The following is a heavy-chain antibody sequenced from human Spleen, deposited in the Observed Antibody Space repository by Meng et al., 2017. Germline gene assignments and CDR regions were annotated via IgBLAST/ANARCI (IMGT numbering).Heavy chain of an antibody. J-gene: IGHJ4*02. Sequence: PVGAGPLKSSSTASLGCVCSGASISDYYWRWLRQPPGKGLEWMGEINHCGSINFNPSLERRHTISVDTSKNNLSPKMRSVIAADAAVFYCARGPTTMCHDFDYWGQGTLVTVSS. CDR2: INHCGSI. CDR3: ARGPTTMCHDFDY. D-gene: IGHD4-11*01. CDR1: GASISDYY. V-gene: IGHV4-34*01.